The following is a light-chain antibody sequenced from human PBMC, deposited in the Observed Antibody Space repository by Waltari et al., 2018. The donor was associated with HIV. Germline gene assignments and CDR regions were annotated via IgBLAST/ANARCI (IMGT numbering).Light chain of an antibody. CDR3: QSYDISLSASVV. CDR2: GNK. J-gene: IGLJ2*01. Sequence: QSMLTQPPSVSGAPGQRVTISCTGSSSTIGADYDVHWSQQIPGTAPKLLNSGNKNRPLGVPDRFSASKSGTSASLTISGLQAEDEADYFCQSYDISLSASVVFGGGTRLTVL. CDR1: SSTIGADYD. V-gene: IGLV1-40*01.